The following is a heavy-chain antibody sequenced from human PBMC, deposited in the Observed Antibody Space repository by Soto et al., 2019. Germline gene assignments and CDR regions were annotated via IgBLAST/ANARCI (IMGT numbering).Heavy chain of an antibody. CDR1: GFTFSSYG. D-gene: IGHD5-12*01. CDR3: ASQYSGYDPNWFDP. J-gene: IGHJ5*02. Sequence: GGSLRLSCAASGFTFSSYGMHWVRQAPGKGLEWVAVIWYDGSNKYYADSVKGRFTISRDNSKNTLYLQMNSLRAEDTAVYYCASQYSGYDPNWFDPWGQGTLVTVSS. CDR2: IWYDGSNK. V-gene: IGHV3-33*01.